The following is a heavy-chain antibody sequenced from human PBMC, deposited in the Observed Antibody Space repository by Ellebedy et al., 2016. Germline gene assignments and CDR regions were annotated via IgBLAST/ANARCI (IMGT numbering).Heavy chain of an antibody. Sequence: GGSLRLSCAASGFTFNNYWMSWVRLLPEKGLEWVANTDEGGGRKFYVDSVKGRFTIFRDNAKNSLYLQMNSLRAEDTAVYYCGRDAVRRFDYWGQGTLVTVSP. CDR3: GRDAVRRFDY. D-gene: IGHD3-10*02. CDR1: GFTFNNYW. J-gene: IGHJ4*02. V-gene: IGHV3-7*03. CDR2: TDEGGGRK.